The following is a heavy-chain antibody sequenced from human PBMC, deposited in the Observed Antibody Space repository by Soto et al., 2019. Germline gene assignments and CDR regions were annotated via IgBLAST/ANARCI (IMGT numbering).Heavy chain of an antibody. CDR2: ISAYNGNT. J-gene: IGHJ5*02. Sequence: GASVKVSCKASGYTFTSYGISWVRQAPGQGLEWMGWISAYNGNTNYAQKLQGRVTMTTDTSTSTAYMELRSLRSDDTAVYYCARDSGGYDLNWFDPWGQGTLVTVSS. CDR3: ARDSGGYDLNWFDP. D-gene: IGHD5-12*01. V-gene: IGHV1-18*01. CDR1: GYTFTSYG.